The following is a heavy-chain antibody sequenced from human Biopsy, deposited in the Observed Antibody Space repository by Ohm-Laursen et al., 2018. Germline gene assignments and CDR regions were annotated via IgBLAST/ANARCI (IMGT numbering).Heavy chain of an antibody. Sequence: SETLSLPCTVSGGSMSSYYWTWIRQPPGKGLEWIGYIYNSGSNNYNPSLKSRVTISVAVDPSKSQFSLRLSSVTAADTAMYYCARGEAGVYDALDIWGQGTMVIVSS. D-gene: IGHD5/OR15-5a*01. CDR3: ARGEAGVYDALDI. CDR2: IYNSGSN. V-gene: IGHV4-59*01. CDR1: GGSMSSYY. J-gene: IGHJ3*02.